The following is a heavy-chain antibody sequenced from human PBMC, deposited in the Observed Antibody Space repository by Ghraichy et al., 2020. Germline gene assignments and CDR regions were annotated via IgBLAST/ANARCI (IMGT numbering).Heavy chain of an antibody. CDR2: IYYSGST. D-gene: IGHD3-22*01. Sequence: SETLSLTCTVSGGSISSSSYYWGWIRQPPGKGLEWIGSIYYSGSTYYNPSLKSRVTISVDTSKNQFSLKLSSVTAADTAVYYCARADRITMIVVVITDAFDIWGQGTMVTVSS. CDR1: GGSISSSSYY. J-gene: IGHJ3*02. V-gene: IGHV4-39*01. CDR3: ARADRITMIVVVITDAFDI.